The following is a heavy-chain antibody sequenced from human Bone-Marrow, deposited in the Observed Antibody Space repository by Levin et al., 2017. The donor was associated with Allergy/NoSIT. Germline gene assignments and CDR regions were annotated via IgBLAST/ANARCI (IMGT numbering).Heavy chain of an antibody. CDR3: AKYANDFWSGYQPRYYYYYMDV. V-gene: IGHV3-23*01. CDR2: ISGSGGST. CDR1: GFTFSSYA. J-gene: IGHJ6*03. D-gene: IGHD3-3*01. Sequence: AGGSLRLSCAASGFTFSSYAMSWVRQAPGKGLEWVSAISGSGGSTYYAHSVKGRFTISRDNSKNTLYLQMNSLRAEDTAVYYCAKYANDFWSGYQPRYYYYYMDVWGKGTTVTVSS.